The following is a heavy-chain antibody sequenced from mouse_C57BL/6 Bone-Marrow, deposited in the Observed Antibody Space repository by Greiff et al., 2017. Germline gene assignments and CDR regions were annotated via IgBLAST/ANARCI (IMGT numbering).Heavy chain of an antibody. CDR1: GFTFSDAW. CDR2: IRNKANNHAT. CDR3: TRGALPYYYAMDY. V-gene: IGHV6-6*01. Sequence: EVQVVESGGGLVQPGGSMKLSCAASGFTFSDAWMDWVRQSPEKGLEWVAEIRNKANNHATYYAESVKGRFIISRDDSKSSVYLQMNSLRAEDTGIYYWTRGALPYYYAMDYWGQGTSVTVSS. J-gene: IGHJ4*01.